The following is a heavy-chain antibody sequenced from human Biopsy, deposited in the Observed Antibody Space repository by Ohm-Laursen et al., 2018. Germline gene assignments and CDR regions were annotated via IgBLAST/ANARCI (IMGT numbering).Heavy chain of an antibody. CDR1: GGTFSNYA. D-gene: IGHD3-3*01. CDR2: IIAVSGLV. CDR3: ATPFQYYDSWGGYPPFDH. J-gene: IGHJ4*02. Sequence: SSVKVPCKASGGTFSNYAISWVRQAPGEGLEWMGGIIAVSGLVNYAPKFQGRVSITADKSTTTAYMELSNLKSDDPAVYYCATPFQYYDSWGGYPPFDHWGQGTLVTVSS. V-gene: IGHV1-69*17.